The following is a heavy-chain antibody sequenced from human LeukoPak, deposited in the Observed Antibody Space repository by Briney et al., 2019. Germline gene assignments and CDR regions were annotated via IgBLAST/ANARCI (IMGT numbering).Heavy chain of an antibody. D-gene: IGHD3-10*01. CDR2: IIPIFGIA. CDR1: GGTFSSYA. V-gene: IGHV1-69*04. J-gene: IGHJ6*02. Sequence: ASVKVSCKASGGTFSSYAISWVRQAPGQGLEWMGRIIPIFGIANYAQKFQGRVTTTADKSTSTAYMELSSLRSEDTAVYYCARCPPGGSGSYTLCYGMDVWGQGTTVTVSS. CDR3: ARCPPGGSGSYTLCYGMDV.